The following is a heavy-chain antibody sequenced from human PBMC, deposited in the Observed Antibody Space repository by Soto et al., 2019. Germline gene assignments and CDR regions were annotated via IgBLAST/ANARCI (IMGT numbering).Heavy chain of an antibody. V-gene: IGHV3-23*01. J-gene: IGHJ4*02. CDR1: GFSFSSSA. CDR2: ISASSTST. CDR3: VKFGAPRYFDY. Sequence: GGSLRLSCAASGFSFSSSAMTWARQAPGKGLEWVSFISASSTSTYYADSVQGRFTISRDNSKNTLYLQMSSLRAEDTALYYCVKFGAPRYFDYWGQGTPVTVSS. D-gene: IGHD3-16*01.